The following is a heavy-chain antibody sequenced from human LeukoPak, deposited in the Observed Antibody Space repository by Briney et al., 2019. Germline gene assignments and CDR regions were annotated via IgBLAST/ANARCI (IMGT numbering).Heavy chain of an antibody. CDR1: GFTFSDYY. CDR3: ARVELDTAMENYFDY. CDR2: ISSSSSYT. Sequence: GGSLRLSCAASGFTFSDYYMSWIRQAPGKGLEWVSYISSSSSYTNYADSVKGRFTISRDNAKNSLYLQMNSLRAEDTAVYYCARVELDTAMENYFDYWGQGTLVTVSS. D-gene: IGHD5-18*01. V-gene: IGHV3-11*05. J-gene: IGHJ4*02.